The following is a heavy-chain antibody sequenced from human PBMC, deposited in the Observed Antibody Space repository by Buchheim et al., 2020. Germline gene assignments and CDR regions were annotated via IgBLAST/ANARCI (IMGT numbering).Heavy chain of an antibody. CDR1: GGSISSSSYY. J-gene: IGHJ6*02. CDR3: ARHGTDYYYYYGMDV. V-gene: IGHV4-39*01. D-gene: IGHD1-1*01. Sequence: QLQLQESGPGLVKPSETLPLTCTVSGGSISSSSYYWGWIRQPPGKGLEWIGSIYYSGSTYYNPSLKSRVTISVDTSKNQFSLKLSSVTAADTAVYYCARHGTDYYYYYGMDVWGQGTT. CDR2: IYYSGST.